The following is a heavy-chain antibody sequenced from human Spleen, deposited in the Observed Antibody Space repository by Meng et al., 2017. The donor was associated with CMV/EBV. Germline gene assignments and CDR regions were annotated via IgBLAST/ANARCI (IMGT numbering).Heavy chain of an antibody. CDR3: AKDGEWAFFGLNWFDP. CDR2: INPNSGGT. D-gene: IGHD3/OR15-3a*01. CDR1: GYTFTSYF. Sequence: ASVKVSCKASGYTFTSYFIHWVRRAPGQGLEWMGWINPNSGGTHSAQKFQGRVTMTRDTSINTAYMELTRLRSDDTAVYYCAKDGEWAFFGLNWFDPWGQGTLVTVSS. J-gene: IGHJ5*02. V-gene: IGHV1-2*02.